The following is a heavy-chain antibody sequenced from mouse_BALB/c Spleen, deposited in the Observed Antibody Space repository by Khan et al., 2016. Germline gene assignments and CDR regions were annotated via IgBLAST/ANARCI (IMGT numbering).Heavy chain of an antibody. V-gene: IGHV2-9*02. CDR2: IWAGGST. J-gene: IGHJ3*01. CDR1: GFSLTNSG. CDR3: ARDDQDFDAWFAS. Sequence: QVQLKQSGPGLVAPSQSLSITCTVSGFSLTNSGVHWVRQPPRKGLDWLGVIWAGGSTDYNSALMSRLSITRDTTQNQVFLKMNSLQTDDTAMSYCARDDQDFDAWFASWGQGTLVTVSA.